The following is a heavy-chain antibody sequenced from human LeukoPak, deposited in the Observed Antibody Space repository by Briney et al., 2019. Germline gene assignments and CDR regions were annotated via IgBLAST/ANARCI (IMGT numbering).Heavy chain of an antibody. D-gene: IGHD3-22*01. CDR3: ASAKWLFKTFDY. CDR1: GFTFSSYA. CDR2: ISYDGSNK. V-gene: IGHV3-30-3*01. Sequence: PGGSLRLSCAASGFTFSSYAMHWVRQAPGKGLEWVAVISYDGSNKYYADSVKGRFTISRDNSKNTLYLQMNSLRAEDTAVYYCASAKWLFKTFDYWGQGTLVTVSS. J-gene: IGHJ4*02.